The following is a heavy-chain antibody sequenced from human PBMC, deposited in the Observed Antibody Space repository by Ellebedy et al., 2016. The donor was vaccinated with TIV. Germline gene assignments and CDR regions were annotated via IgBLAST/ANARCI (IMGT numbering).Heavy chain of an antibody. D-gene: IGHD3-10*01. V-gene: IGHV3-23*01. CDR1: GFTFSNYA. Sequence: GESLKISCATSGFTFSNYAMSWVRQAPGKGLEWVSTISGSDGSTYYADSVKGRFTISRDNSKNTLYLQMNSLRAEDTAVYYCTRDLMASNWFDPWGQGTLVTVSS. CDR3: TRDLMASNWFDP. CDR2: ISGSDGST. J-gene: IGHJ5*02.